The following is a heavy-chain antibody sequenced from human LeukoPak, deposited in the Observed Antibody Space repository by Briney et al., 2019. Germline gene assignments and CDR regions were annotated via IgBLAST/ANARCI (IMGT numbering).Heavy chain of an antibody. CDR1: GYTFTGYY. V-gene: IGHV1-2*06. CDR3: ATGPGIAARGGAFDI. CDR2: INPNSGGT. Sequence: ASVKVSCKASGYTFTGYYMHWVRQAPGQGLEWMGRINPNSGGTNYAQKFQGRVTMTRDTSISTAYMELSRLRSEDTAVYYCATGPGIAARGGAFDIWGQGTMVTVSS. J-gene: IGHJ3*02. D-gene: IGHD6-6*01.